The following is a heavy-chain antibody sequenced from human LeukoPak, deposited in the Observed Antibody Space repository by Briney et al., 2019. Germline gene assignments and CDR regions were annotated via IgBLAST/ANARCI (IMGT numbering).Heavy chain of an antibody. CDR1: GFTFSSYG. CDR3: ATISAAAGSSPFDY. D-gene: IGHD6-13*01. J-gene: IGHJ4*02. CDR2: ISYDGSNK. V-gene: IGHV3-30*03. Sequence: PGGSLRLSCAASGFTFSSYGMHWVRQAPGKGLEWVAVISYDGSNKYYADSVKGRFTISRDNSKNTLYLQMNSLKAEDTAVYYCATISAAAGSSPFDYWGQGTLVTVSS.